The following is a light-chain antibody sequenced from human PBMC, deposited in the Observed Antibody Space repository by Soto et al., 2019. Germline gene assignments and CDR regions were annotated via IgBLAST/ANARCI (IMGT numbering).Light chain of an antibody. CDR2: GNS. J-gene: IGLJ1*01. V-gene: IGLV1-40*01. Sequence: QSVLTQPLSVSGAPGQRVTISCTGSSSNIGAGFDVHWYQHLPGTAPKLLIYGNSNRPSGVPDRFSGSKSATSASLTITGLQAEDEADYYCQSYDGSLSGYVFGTGTKVTVL. CDR3: QSYDGSLSGYV. CDR1: SSNIGAGFD.